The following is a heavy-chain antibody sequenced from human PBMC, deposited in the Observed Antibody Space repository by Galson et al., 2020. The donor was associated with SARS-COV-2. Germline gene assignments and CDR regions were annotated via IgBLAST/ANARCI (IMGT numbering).Heavy chain of an antibody. Sequence: ASVKVSCKASGYTFTSYAMHWVRQAPGQRLEWMGWINAGNGNIKYSQKFQGRVTITRDTFATTAYMELSSLRSEDTAAYYCARVDGIPYYYHYGMDVWGQGTTVTVSS. J-gene: IGHJ6*02. D-gene: IGHD2-8*01. CDR1: GYTFTSYA. CDR2: INAGNGNI. CDR3: ARVDGIPYYYHYGMDV. V-gene: IGHV1-3*01.